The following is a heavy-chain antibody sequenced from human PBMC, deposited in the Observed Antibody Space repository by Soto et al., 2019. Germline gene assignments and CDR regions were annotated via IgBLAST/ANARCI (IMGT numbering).Heavy chain of an antibody. J-gene: IGHJ6*02. V-gene: IGHV5-51*01. CDR1: GYSFTSYW. Sequence: PGESLNISCKGSGYSFTSYWIGWGRQMPGTGLEWMGIIYPGDSDTRYSPSFQGQVTITADKSISTAYLQWSSLKASDTAMYYCARQGVLHDCSNEYSSYVMDVWGQGTTLTVSS. D-gene: IGHD4-4*01. CDR3: ARQGVLHDCSNEYSSYVMDV. CDR2: IYPGDSDT.